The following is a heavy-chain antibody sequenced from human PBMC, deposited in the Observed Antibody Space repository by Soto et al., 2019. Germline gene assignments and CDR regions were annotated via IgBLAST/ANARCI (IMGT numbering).Heavy chain of an antibody. V-gene: IGHV3-30*18. CDR3: AKGLRYYYGSGSYQFDY. D-gene: IGHD3-10*01. J-gene: IGHJ4*02. CDR2: ISYDGSNK. Sequence: GGSLRLSCAASGFTFSSYGMHWVRQAPGKGLEWVAVISYDGSNKYYADSVKGRFTISRDNSKNTLYLQMNSLRAEDTAVYYCAKGLRYYYGSGSYQFDYWGQGTLVTVSS. CDR1: GFTFSSYG.